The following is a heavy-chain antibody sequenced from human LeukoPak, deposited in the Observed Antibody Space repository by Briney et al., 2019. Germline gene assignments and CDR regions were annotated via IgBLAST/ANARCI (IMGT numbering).Heavy chain of an antibody. D-gene: IGHD3-22*01. J-gene: IGHJ5*02. CDR2: IYYSGST. V-gene: IGHV4-59*12. CDR3: ARDRYYYDSSGYYLFDP. CDR1: GGSISSYY. Sequence: SETLSLTCTVSGGSISSYYWSWIRQPPGKGLEWIGYIYYSGSTNYNPSLKSRVTISVDTSKNQFSLKLSSVTAADTAVYYCARDRYYYDSSGYYLFDPWGQGTLVTVSS.